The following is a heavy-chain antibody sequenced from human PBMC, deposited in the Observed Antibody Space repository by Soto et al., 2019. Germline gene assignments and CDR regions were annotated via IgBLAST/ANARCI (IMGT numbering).Heavy chain of an antibody. J-gene: IGHJ4*02. V-gene: IGHV3-23*01. CDR3: ANPVYSTSISLAVDY. Sequence: GGSLRLSCAASGFTFSSSVMTWVRQSPGTGLEWVSAITASGYTTYYADSVKGRFTISRDNSKNTVYLQMNSLRAEDTAKYYCANPVYSTSISLAVDYWGQGTLVTVSS. D-gene: IGHD6-6*01. CDR2: ITASGYTT. CDR1: GFTFSSSV.